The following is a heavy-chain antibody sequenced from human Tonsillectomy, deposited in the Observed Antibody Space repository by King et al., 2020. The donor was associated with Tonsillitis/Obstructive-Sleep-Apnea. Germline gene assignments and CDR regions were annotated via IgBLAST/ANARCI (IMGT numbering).Heavy chain of an antibody. J-gene: IGHJ6*02. CDR3: ARGDIIVVPAAIPYTHGVDV. CDR2: INPNSGDT. V-gene: IGHV1-2*02. D-gene: IGHD2-2*01. CDR1: GYTFTAYY. Sequence: VQLVESGAEVKKPGASVKVSCASSGYTFTAYYMYWVRQAPGQGLEWMGWINPNSGDTKYPQKFQGRVTLTRDTSISTAYMQMSGLRSDDTAVYFCARGDIIVVPAAIPYTHGVDVWGQGTTVIVSS.